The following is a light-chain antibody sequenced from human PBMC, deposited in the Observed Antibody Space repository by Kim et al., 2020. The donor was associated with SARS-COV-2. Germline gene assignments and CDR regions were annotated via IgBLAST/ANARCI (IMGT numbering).Light chain of an antibody. Sequence: VSPGQTASITCSGDKLGDKYACWYQQKPGQSPVLVIYQDSKRPSGIPERFSGSNSGNTGTLTISGTQAMDEADYYCQAWDSSTALVFGGGTQLTVL. CDR2: QDS. CDR1: KLGDKY. J-gene: IGLJ2*01. CDR3: QAWDSSTALV. V-gene: IGLV3-1*01.